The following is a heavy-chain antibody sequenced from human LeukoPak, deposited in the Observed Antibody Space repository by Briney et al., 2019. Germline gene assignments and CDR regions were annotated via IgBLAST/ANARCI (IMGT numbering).Heavy chain of an antibody. J-gene: IGHJ4*02. CDR1: GFTFSSYT. V-gene: IGHV3-23*01. CDR3: AKSGYNYGNFDY. D-gene: IGHD5-18*01. CDR2: ISGSGSST. Sequence: QPGGSLRRSCAASGFTFSSYTMTWVRQTPGKGLEWVSTISGSGSSTYYADSVKGRFTISRDNSKNTLYLQMNSLRAEDTAVYYCAKSGYNYGNFDYWGQGTLVTVSS.